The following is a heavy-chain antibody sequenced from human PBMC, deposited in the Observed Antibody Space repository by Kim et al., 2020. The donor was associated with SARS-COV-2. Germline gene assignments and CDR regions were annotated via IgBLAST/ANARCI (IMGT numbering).Heavy chain of an antibody. V-gene: IGHV1-69*13. J-gene: IGHJ3*02. CDR3: ARIPRITMVRGDEIPETI. Sequence: SVKVSCKASGGTFSSYAISWVRQAPGQGLEWMGGIIPIFGTANYAQKFQGRVTITADESTSTAYMELSSLRSEDTAVYYCARIPRITMVRGDEIPETIWGQGTMVTVSS. CDR1: GGTFSSYA. CDR2: IIPIFGTA. D-gene: IGHD3-10*01.